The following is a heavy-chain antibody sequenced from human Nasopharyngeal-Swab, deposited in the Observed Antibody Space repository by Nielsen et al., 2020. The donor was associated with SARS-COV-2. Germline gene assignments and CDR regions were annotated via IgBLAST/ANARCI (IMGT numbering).Heavy chain of an antibody. J-gene: IGHJ5*02. CDR3: ARSQQAAGIGFDP. CDR2: IYLGDSDT. Sequence: GESLKISCKGSGYSFTNYWIGWVRQMPGKGLEWVGIIYLGDSDTRYSPSFQGQVTISADKSISTAYLQWSSLKASDTAMYYCARSQQAAGIGFDPWGQGTLVTVSS. V-gene: IGHV5-51*01. D-gene: IGHD6-13*01. CDR1: GYSFTNYW.